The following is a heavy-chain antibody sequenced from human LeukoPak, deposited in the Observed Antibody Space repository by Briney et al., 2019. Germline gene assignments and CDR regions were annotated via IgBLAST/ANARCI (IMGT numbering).Heavy chain of an antibody. CDR1: GGSISSSY. J-gene: IGHJ4*02. CDR2: IYYSGST. D-gene: IGHD3-3*01. V-gene: IGHV4-59*08. CDR3: ARQRFLEWYFDY. Sequence: SETLSLSCTVSGGSISSSYWSWIRQPPGKGLEWIGYIYYSGSTNQNPSLKSRVTISVDTSKNQFSLKLSSVTAADTAVYYCARQRFLEWYFDYWGQGALVTVSS.